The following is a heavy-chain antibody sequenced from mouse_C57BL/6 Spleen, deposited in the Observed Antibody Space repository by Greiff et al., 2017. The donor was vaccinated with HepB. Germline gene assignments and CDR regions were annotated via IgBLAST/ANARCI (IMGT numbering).Heavy chain of an antibody. CDR1: GYTFTSYW. V-gene: IGHV1-64*01. CDR3: ARGGHYYGSSYAMDY. Sequence: QVHVKQPGAELVKPGASVKLSCKASGYTFTSYWMHWVKQRPGQGLEWIGMIHPNSGSTNYNEKFKSKATLTVDKSSSTAYMQLSSLTSEDSAVYYCARGGHYYGSSYAMDYWGQGTSVTVSS. J-gene: IGHJ4*01. CDR2: IHPNSGST. D-gene: IGHD1-1*01.